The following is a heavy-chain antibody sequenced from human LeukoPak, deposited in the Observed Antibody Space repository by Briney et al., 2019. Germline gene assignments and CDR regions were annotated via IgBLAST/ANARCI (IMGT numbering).Heavy chain of an antibody. CDR1: GFTFSSYA. J-gene: IGHJ4*02. CDR2: ISGSGGST. D-gene: IGHD3-22*01. Sequence: GGSLRPSCAASGFTFSSYAMSWVRQAPGKGLEWVSAISGSGGSTYYADSVKGRFTISRDNSKNTLYLQMNSLRAEDTAVYYCAKLAGYYDSSGYLFDYWGQGTLVTVSS. CDR3: AKLAGYYDSSGYLFDY. V-gene: IGHV3-23*01.